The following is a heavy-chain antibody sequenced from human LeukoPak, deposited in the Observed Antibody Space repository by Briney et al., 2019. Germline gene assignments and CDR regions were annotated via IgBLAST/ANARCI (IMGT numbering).Heavy chain of an antibody. CDR1: GYTFTSYA. D-gene: IGHD1-26*01. CDR3: ARVYSGTYFDY. J-gene: IGHJ4*02. CDR2: INTNTGNP. Sequence: ASVKVSCKTSGYTFTSYAMNWVRQAPGQGLEWMGWINTNTGNPTYAQGFTGRFVFSLDTSVSTAYLQISGLKAEDTAVYYCARVYSGTYFDYWGQGTLVTVSS. V-gene: IGHV7-4-1*02.